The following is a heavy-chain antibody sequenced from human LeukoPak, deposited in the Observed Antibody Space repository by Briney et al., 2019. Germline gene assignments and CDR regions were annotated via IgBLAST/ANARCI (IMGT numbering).Heavy chain of an antibody. CDR1: GASISSYY. V-gene: IGHV4-59*01. CDR3: ARESADCSSTSCYPSVDY. D-gene: IGHD2-2*01. Sequence: SETLSLTCTVSGASISSYYWSWIRQPPGKGLEWIGYIYNLGSTNYNPSHKSRVTISLDTSKNQISLRLSSVTAADTAVYYCARESADCSSTSCYPSVDYWGQGTLVTVSS. J-gene: IGHJ4*02. CDR2: IYNLGST.